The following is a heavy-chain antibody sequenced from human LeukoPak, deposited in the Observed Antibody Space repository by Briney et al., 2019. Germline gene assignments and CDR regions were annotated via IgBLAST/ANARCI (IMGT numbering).Heavy chain of an antibody. CDR3: ASQYDFRSFDP. J-gene: IGHJ5*02. V-gene: IGHV4-59*08. CDR2: IHNSGNT. Sequence: SETLSLTCSVSGASISSYYWSWIRQPPGKGLEWIGYIHNSGNTNYNPSLKRRVTISVDTPKKELSLKLTSVTAADTAVYYCASQYDFRSFDPWGQGTLVTVSS. D-gene: IGHD3-3*01. CDR1: GASISSYY.